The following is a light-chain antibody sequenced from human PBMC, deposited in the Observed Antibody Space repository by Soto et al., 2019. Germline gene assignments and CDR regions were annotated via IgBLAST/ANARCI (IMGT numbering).Light chain of an antibody. J-gene: IGLJ3*02. CDR2: LEGSGSY. CDR3: ETWDSNTHTV. CDR1: SGHSSYI. V-gene: IGLV4-60*02. Sequence: QLVLTQSSSASASLGSSVKLTCTLSSGHSSYIIAWHQQQPGKAPRYLMKLEGSGSYNKGSGVPDRFSGSSSGADRYLTISKLQFEDEAAYYCETWDSNTHTVFGGGTKLTVL.